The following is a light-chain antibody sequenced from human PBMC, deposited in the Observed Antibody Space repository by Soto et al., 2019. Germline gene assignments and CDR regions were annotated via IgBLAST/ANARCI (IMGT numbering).Light chain of an antibody. Sequence: EIVLTQSPATLSLSPGERATLSCRASQSVSIYLAWYQQRPGQTPRLLIYDISTRAAGIPARFSGSVFRPDYTLTISNLETEDSAVYYCQKRFAWPNSFGGGTKVQI. V-gene: IGKV3-11*01. CDR3: QKRFAWPNS. J-gene: IGKJ4*01. CDR2: DIS. CDR1: QSVSIY.